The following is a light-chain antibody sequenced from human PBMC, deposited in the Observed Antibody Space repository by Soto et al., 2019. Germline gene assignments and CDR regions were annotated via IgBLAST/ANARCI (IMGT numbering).Light chain of an antibody. Sequence: IQMPQSKSALSASVGDRATITCRASQSISSWLAWYQQKPGKAPKLLIYKASTLKSGVPSRFSGSGSGTEFTLTISSLQPDDFATYYCQHYNSYSEAFGQGTKVDIK. CDR3: QHYNSYSEA. CDR1: QSISSW. CDR2: KAS. V-gene: IGKV1-5*03. J-gene: IGKJ1*01.